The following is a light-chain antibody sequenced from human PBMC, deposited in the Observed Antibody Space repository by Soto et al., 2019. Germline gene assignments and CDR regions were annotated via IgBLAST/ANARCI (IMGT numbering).Light chain of an antibody. J-gene: IGLJ1*01. CDR3: SSYTTSRTRV. CDR1: SSDVGAYDF. V-gene: IGLV2-14*03. Sequence: QSALTQPASVAGSPGQSITLSCTGTSSDVGAYDFVSWYQQHPDKAPKLMIYEVIYRPSGVSNRFSGSKSVNTATLTISGLQAEDDGDYYCSSYTTSRTRVFGTGTQGTVL. CDR2: EVI.